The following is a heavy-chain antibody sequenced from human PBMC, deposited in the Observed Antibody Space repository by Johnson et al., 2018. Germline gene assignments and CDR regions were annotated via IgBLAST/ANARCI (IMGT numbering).Heavy chain of an antibody. CDR1: GGSISGYY. CDR3: ARIAMTGGYYYMDV. J-gene: IGHJ6*03. V-gene: IGHV4-59*01. D-gene: IGHD3-9*01. Sequence: QVQLQESGPGLVKPSETLSLTCTVSGGSISGYYWSWIRQPPGKGLDWIGYIYYSGSTNYNPSLKSRVTISVDTSKNQFSLNLRSVTAAATAVYYCARIAMTGGYYYMDVWGKGTTVTVSS. CDR2: IYYSGST.